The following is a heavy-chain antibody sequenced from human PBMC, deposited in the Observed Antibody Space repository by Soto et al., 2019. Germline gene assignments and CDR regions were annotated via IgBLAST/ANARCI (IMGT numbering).Heavy chain of an antibody. Sequence: LSLTCTVSGGSISSYYWSWIRRPPGKGLEWIGYIYYSGSTNYNPSLKSRVTISVDTSKNQFSLKLSSVTAADTAVYYCARGYYYGSGKLDYWGQGTLVTVLL. CDR2: IYYSGST. J-gene: IGHJ4*02. V-gene: IGHV4-59*01. D-gene: IGHD3-10*01. CDR1: GGSISSYY. CDR3: ARGYYYGSGKLDY.